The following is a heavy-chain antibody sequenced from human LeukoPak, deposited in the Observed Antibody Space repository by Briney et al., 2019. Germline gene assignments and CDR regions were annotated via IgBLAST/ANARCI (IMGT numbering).Heavy chain of an antibody. CDR2: ISGSGGST. V-gene: IGHV3-23*01. D-gene: IGHD6-19*01. J-gene: IGHJ5*02. CDR3: ASDSSGWYTWFDP. Sequence: ISGSGGSTYYADSVKGRFTISRDNSKNTLYLQMNSLRAEDTAVYYCASDSSGWYTWFDPWGQGTLVTVSS.